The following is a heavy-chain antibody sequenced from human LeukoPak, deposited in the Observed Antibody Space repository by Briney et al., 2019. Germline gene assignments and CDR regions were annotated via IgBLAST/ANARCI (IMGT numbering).Heavy chain of an antibody. Sequence: GASVKVSCTASVYSFTSSDINWVRQATGQGLEWMGWMNPNTDKTGYARNFQGRVTMTKNISISTAYMDVRSLTYEDTAIYYCARGRPGLASAGIYDFWGQGPLITVSS. CDR2: MNPNTDKT. D-gene: IGHD6-13*01. J-gene: IGHJ4*02. CDR1: VYSFTSSD. V-gene: IGHV1-8*01. CDR3: ARGRPGLASAGIYDF.